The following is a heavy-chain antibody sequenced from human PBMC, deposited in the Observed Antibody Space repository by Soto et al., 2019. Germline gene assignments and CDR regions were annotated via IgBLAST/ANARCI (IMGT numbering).Heavy chain of an antibody. D-gene: IGHD2-15*01. Sequence: ASVKVSCKASGGTFSSYTISWVRQAPGQGLEWMGRIIPILGIANYAQKFQGRVTITADKSTGTAYMELSSLRSEDTAVYYCATPGYCSGGSCYFDYWGQGTLVTVSS. CDR1: GGTFSSYT. J-gene: IGHJ4*02. CDR2: IIPILGIA. V-gene: IGHV1-69*02. CDR3: ATPGYCSGGSCYFDY.